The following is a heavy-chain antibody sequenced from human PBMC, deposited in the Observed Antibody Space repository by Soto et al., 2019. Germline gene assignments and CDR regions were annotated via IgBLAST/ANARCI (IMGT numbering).Heavy chain of an antibody. CDR2: INHSGST. V-gene: IGHV4-34*01. J-gene: IGHJ4*02. CDR1: GGSFSGYY. Sequence: PSETLSLTCAVYGGSFSGYYWSWIRQPPGKGLEWIGEINHSGSTNYNPSLKSRVTISVDTSKNQFSLKLSSVTAADTAVYYCARGSPLPLSGWGQGTLVTVSS. CDR3: ARGSPLPLSG.